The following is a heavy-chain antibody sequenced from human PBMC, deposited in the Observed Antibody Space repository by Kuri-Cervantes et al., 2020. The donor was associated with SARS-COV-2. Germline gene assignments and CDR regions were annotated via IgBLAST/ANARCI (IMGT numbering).Heavy chain of an antibody. CDR2: IYPGDSDT. V-gene: IGHV5-51*01. Sequence: GGSLRLSCKGSGYSFTSYWIGWVRQMPGKGLEWMGIIYPGDSDTRYSPSVQGQVTISADKSISTAYLQFSSLKASDTAMYYCARLIAAKNWFDPWGQGTLVTVSS. D-gene: IGHD6-6*01. CDR1: GYSFTSYW. J-gene: IGHJ5*02. CDR3: ARLIAAKNWFDP.